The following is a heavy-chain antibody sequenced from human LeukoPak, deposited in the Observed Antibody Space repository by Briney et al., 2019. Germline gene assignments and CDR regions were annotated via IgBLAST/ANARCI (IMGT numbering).Heavy chain of an antibody. D-gene: IGHD1-26*01. CDR2: ITSSSTYT. J-gene: IGHJ4*02. V-gene: IGHV3-11*03. Sequence: PRGSLRLSCAASGFTFSDYYMSWIRQAPGKGLEWVSYITSSSTYTNYTDSVKGRFAISRDNAKNSLYLQINSLRAEDTAVYYCARISGSYVFDYWGQGTLVTVSS. CDR3: ARISGSYVFDY. CDR1: GFTFSDYY.